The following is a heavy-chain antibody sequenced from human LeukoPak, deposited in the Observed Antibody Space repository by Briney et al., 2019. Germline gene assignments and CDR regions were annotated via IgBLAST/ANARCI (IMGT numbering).Heavy chain of an antibody. D-gene: IGHD7-27*01. CDR2: IIPIFGTA. CDR1: GGTFSSYA. V-gene: IGHV1-69*13. CDR3: ARGTEANWGSFDY. Sequence: SVKVSCXASGGTFSSYAISWVRQAPGQGLEWMGGIIPIFGTANYGQKFQGRVTITADESTSTAYMELSSLRSEDTAVYYCARGTEANWGSFDYWGQGTLVTVSS. J-gene: IGHJ4*02.